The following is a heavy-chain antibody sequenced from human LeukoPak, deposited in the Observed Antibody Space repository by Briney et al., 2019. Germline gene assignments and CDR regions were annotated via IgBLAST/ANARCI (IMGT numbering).Heavy chain of an antibody. CDR3: ARQLYSNYNYFDY. J-gene: IGHJ4*02. D-gene: IGHD4-11*01. CDR2: THYSGST. Sequence: SETLSLTCTVSGGSISSYYWSWIRQPPGKGLEWIGYTHYSGSTNYNPSLKSRVTISGDTSENRFSLRLSSVTAADTAVYYCARQLYSNYNYFDYWGQGALVTVFS. V-gene: IGHV4-59*08. CDR1: GGSISSYY.